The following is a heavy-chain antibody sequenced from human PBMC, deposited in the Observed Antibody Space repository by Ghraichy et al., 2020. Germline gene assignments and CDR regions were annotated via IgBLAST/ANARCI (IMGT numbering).Heavy chain of an antibody. D-gene: IGHD1-26*01. V-gene: IGHV3-23*01. CDR3: AKDRGIVGY. J-gene: IGHJ4*02. Sequence: LSLTCAASGFTFSSYAMSWVRQAPGKGLEWVSAISGSGGSTYYADSVKGRFTISRDNSKNTLYLQMNSLRAEDTAVYYCAKDRGIVGYWGQGTLVTVSS. CDR2: ISGSGGST. CDR1: GFTFSSYA.